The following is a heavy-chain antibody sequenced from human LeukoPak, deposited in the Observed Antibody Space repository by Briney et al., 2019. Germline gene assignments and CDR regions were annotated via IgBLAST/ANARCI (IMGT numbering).Heavy chain of an antibody. Sequence: GGSLRLSCAASGFTFSDYYMSWIRQAPGKGLEWDSGISWNSGSIGYADSVKGRFTISRDNAKNSLYLQMNSLRAEDTALYYCAKDFGELLPLYYFDYWGQGTLVTVSS. V-gene: IGHV3-9*01. J-gene: IGHJ4*02. CDR1: GFTFSDYY. CDR2: ISWNSGSI. D-gene: IGHD1-26*01. CDR3: AKDFGELLPLYYFDY.